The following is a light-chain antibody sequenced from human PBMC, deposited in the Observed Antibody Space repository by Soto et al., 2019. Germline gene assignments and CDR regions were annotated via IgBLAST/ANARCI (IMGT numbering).Light chain of an antibody. CDR3: AAWDDSLNGYV. CDR2: SNS. J-gene: IGLJ1*01. V-gene: IGLV1-44*01. CDR1: SSNIGSNI. Sequence: QSVLTQPHSASGTPGQRVTISCSGSSSNIGSNIVNWYQQLPGTAPKLLIFSNSQRPSGVPDRFSGSKSGTSASLAISGLQSEDEADYYCAAWDDSLNGYVFGTGTKVTVL.